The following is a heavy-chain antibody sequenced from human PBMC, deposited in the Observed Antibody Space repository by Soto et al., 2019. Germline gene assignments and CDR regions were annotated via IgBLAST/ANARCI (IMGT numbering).Heavy chain of an antibody. V-gene: IGHV3-30-3*01. CDR1: GFTFSSYA. CDR2: ISYDGSNK. Sequence: QVQLVESGGGVVQPGRSLRLSCAASGFTFSSYAMHWVRQAPGKGLEWVAVISYDGSNKYYADSVKGRFTISRDNSKNPLYLQVNRLRAEDTAVYYCARGIGGSSGWYLYYYYYYGMDVWGQGTTVTVSS. J-gene: IGHJ6*02. CDR3: ARGIGGSSGWYLYYYYYYGMDV. D-gene: IGHD6-13*01.